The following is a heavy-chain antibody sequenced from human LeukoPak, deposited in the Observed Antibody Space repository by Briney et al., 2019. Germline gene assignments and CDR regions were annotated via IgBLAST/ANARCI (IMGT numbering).Heavy chain of an antibody. Sequence: SETLSLTCAVHGGSFRGYYWSWIRQPPRKGLEWTGEINHSGSTNYNPSLRSRVTISVDTSKNQFSLKLSSVTAADTAVYYCARGCIAAAGTGPDYFDYWGQGTLVTVSS. V-gene: IGHV4-34*01. CDR1: GGSFRGYY. J-gene: IGHJ4*02. CDR3: ARGCIAAAGTGPDYFDY. CDR2: INHSGST. D-gene: IGHD6-13*01.